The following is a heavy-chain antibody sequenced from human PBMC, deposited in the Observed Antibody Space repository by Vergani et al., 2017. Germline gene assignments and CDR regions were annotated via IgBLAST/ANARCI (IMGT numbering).Heavy chain of an antibody. J-gene: IGHJ6*03. D-gene: IGHD2-15*01. Sequence: QVQLVESGGGVVQPGRSLRLSCAASGFTFSSYAMHWVRQAPGKGLEWVAVISYDGSNKYYADSVKGRFTISRDNSKNTLYLQMNSLRAEDTAVYYCARDGGYCSGGSCYSYMDVWGKGTTVTVSS. V-gene: IGHV3-30*04. CDR3: ARDGGYCSGGSCYSYMDV. CDR1: GFTFSSYA. CDR2: ISYDGSNK.